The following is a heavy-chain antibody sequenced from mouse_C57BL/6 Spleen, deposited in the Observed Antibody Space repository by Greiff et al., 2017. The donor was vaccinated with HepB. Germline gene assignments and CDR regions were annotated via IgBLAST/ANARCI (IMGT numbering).Heavy chain of an antibody. J-gene: IGHJ4*01. Sequence: QVHVKQPGAELVKPGASVKMSCKASGYTFTSYWITWVKQRPGQGLEWIGDIYPGSGSTNYNEKFKSKATLTVDTSSSTAYMQLSSLTSEDSAVYYCARGGYYYGSRDYYAMDYWGQGTSVTVSS. CDR2: IYPGSGST. D-gene: IGHD1-1*01. CDR1: GYTFTSYW. V-gene: IGHV1-55*01. CDR3: ARGGYYYGSRDYYAMDY.